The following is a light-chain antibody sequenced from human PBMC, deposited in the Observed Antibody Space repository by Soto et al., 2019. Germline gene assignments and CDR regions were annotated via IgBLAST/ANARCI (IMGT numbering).Light chain of an antibody. J-gene: IGKJ3*01. CDR3: QQRRT. V-gene: IGKV3-11*01. CDR1: QSVSSY. CDR2: DAS. Sequence: EIVLTQSPATLSLSPGERATLSCRASQSVSSYLAWYQQKPGQAPRLLIYDASNRATGIPARFSGSGSGTDFTLTISRLELEDFAVYYCQQRRTFGPATKVHIK.